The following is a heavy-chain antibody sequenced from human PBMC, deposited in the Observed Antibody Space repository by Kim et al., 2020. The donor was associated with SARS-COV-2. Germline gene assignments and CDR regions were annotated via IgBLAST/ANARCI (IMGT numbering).Heavy chain of an antibody. CDR2: IWYDGSNK. V-gene: IGHV3-33*06. J-gene: IGHJ6*02. D-gene: IGHD1-26*01. Sequence: GGSLRLSCAASGFTFSSYGMHWVRQAPGKGLEWVAVIWYDGSNKYYADSVKGRFTISRDNSKNTLYLQMNSLRAEDTAVYYCAKDTVSWSRGAGGMDVWGQGTTVAVSS. CDR3: AKDTVSWSRGAGGMDV. CDR1: GFTFSSYG.